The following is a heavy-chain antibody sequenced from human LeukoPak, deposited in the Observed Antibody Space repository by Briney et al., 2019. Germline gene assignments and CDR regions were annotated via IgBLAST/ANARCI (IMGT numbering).Heavy chain of an antibody. CDR1: GYTFIGYY. J-gene: IGHJ4*02. CDR3: AREGVIGDGYNFFDY. Sequence: ASVKVSCKASGYTFIGYYMHWVRQAPGQGLEWMGWINPHSGGTNSEQNFQGRVTMSRDTSISTVYMELSRLRSDDTALYYCAREGVIGDGYNFFDYWGQGTLVTVS. CDR2: INPHSGGT. V-gene: IGHV1-2*02. D-gene: IGHD5-24*01.